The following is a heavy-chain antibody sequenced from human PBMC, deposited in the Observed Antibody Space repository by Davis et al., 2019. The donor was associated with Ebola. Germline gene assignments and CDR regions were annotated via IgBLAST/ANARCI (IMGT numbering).Heavy chain of an antibody. J-gene: IGHJ4*02. CDR2: ISYDGRDK. CDR3: ASPSYYDFWSDYYQDYTDY. D-gene: IGHD3-3*01. Sequence: GESLKISCAASGFTFSSYGMHWVRQAPGKGLEWVAVISYDGRDKYYADSVQGRFTISRDNAKDTLYLQMNSLRTEDTAVYYCASPSYYDFWSDYYQDYTDYWGQGTLVDVSS. CDR1: GFTFSSYG. V-gene: IGHV3-30*03.